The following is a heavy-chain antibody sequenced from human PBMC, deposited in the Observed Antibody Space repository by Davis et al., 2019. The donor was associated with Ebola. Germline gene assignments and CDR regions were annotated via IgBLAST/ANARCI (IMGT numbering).Heavy chain of an antibody. V-gene: IGHV1-69*06. CDR2: IIPILGPG. CDR1: GGTFSSYA. CDR3: AREGGYSSGWPYFDN. Sequence: AASVTVSCKASGGTFSSYALSWVRQAPGQGLEWMGGIIPILGPGNYGQKFQGRVPITADKSTSTAYMELSSLRYEDTAVYYCAREGGYSSGWPYFDNWGQGTLVTVSS. J-gene: IGHJ4*02. D-gene: IGHD6-19*01.